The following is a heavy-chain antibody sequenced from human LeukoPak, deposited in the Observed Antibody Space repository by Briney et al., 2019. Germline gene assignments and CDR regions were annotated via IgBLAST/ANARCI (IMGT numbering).Heavy chain of an antibody. CDR3: AREPYGDYDYWYFDL. CDR1: GFTFSSYG. D-gene: IGHD4-17*01. J-gene: IGHJ2*01. Sequence: GGSLRLSCAASGFTFSSYGMNWVRQAPGKGLEWVSYISSSSSTIYYADSVKGRFTISRDNAKNSLYLQMNSLRAEDTAVYYCAREPYGDYDYWYFDLWGRGTLVTVSS. CDR2: ISSSSSTI. V-gene: IGHV3-48*01.